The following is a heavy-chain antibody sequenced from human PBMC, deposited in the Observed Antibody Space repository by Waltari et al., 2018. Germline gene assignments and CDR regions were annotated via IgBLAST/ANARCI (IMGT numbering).Heavy chain of an antibody. CDR3: ANRASYYGTSFDY. D-gene: IGHD1-26*01. V-gene: IGHV3-23*01. CDR1: GFTFSNYA. CDR2: ISGSGGST. J-gene: IGHJ4*02. Sequence: EVQLLESGGGLVQPGGSLRLSCAASGFTFSNYAMSWVRQAPGKGLEWVSAISGSGGSTYYADSVKGRFTISRDNSKNTLYLQMNSLRAEDTAVYYCANRASYYGTSFDYWGQGTLVTVSS.